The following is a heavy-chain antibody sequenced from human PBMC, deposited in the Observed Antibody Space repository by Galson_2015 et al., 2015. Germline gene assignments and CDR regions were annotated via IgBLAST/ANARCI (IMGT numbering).Heavy chain of an antibody. Sequence: SLRLSCAASGFAFSSYSLNWVRQAPGKGLEWVSSISSSSSYIYYADSVKGRFTISRDNAKNSLYLQMNSLRAEDTAVYYCARGSYDFRSASAPGWGYGGQGTLVTVSS. V-gene: IGHV3-21*01. D-gene: IGHD3-3*01. CDR1: GFAFSSYS. J-gene: IGHJ4*02. CDR2: ISSSSSYI. CDR3: ARGSYDFRSASAPGWGY.